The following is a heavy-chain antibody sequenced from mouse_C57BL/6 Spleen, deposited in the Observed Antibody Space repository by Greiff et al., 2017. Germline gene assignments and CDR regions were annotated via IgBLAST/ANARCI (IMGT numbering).Heavy chain of an antibody. CDR2: IWRGGST. D-gene: IGHD2-2*01. J-gene: IGHJ4*01. Sequence: QVQLKQSGPGLVQPSQCLYITCTVSGFSLTSYGVHWVRQSPGKGLEWLGVIWRGGSTDYNADFMSRLSITKDNSKSQVFFKMNSLQADDTAIYYCAKSGGYDGYAMDYWGQGTSVTVSS. V-gene: IGHV2-5*01. CDR1: GFSLTSYG. CDR3: AKSGGYDGYAMDY.